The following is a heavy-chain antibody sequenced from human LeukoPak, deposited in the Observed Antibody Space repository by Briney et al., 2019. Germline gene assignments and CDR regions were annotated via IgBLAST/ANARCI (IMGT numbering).Heavy chain of an antibody. Sequence: SETLSLTCTVSGGSISSYYWSWIRQPPGKGLEWIGRVYSSGSTNYSPSLMSRVTMAVDTSENQFSLRQTSVSAADTAVYYCARVRSTVESKTGLGYNWFDPWGQGTLVTVSS. D-gene: IGHD4-23*01. CDR1: GGSISSYY. CDR3: ARVRSTVESKTGLGYNWFDP. V-gene: IGHV4-4*07. CDR2: VYSSGST. J-gene: IGHJ5*02.